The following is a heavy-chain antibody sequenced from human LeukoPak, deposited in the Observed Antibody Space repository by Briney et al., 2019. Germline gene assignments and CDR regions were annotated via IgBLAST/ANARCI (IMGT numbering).Heavy chain of an antibody. CDR2: IYYSGST. D-gene: IGHD3-16*01. V-gene: IGHV4-59*01. CDR1: GGSINSYY. Sequence: SGTLSLTCTVSGGSINSYYWSWIRQPPGKGLEWIGYIYYSGSTNYNPSLKSRVTILVDTSKNQFSLKLNSVIAADTAVYYCAGGILGFDPWGQGTLVTVSS. CDR3: AGGILGFDP. J-gene: IGHJ5*02.